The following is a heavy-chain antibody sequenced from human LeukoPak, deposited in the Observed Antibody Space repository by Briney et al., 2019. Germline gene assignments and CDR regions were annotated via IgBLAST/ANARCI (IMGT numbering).Heavy chain of an antibody. V-gene: IGHV4-61*02. J-gene: IGHJ4*02. D-gene: IGHD3-9*01. CDR3: ASNSGYYFVY. CDR1: GGSISSGSYY. Sequence: SETLSLTCTVSGGSISSGSYYWSWIRQPAGKGLEWIGRLYTSGSTNYNPSLKSRVTMSVDTSKNQFSLKLTSVTAADTAVYYCASNSGYYFVYWGQGTLVTVSS. CDR2: LYTSGST.